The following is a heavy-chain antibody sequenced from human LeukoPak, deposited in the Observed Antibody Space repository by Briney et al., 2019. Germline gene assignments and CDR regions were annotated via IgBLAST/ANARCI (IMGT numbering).Heavy chain of an antibody. CDR1: GFTFSSYA. V-gene: IGHV3-30*04. Sequence: PVRSLRLSCAASGFTFSSYAMHWVRQAPGKGLEWVAVISYDGSNKYYADSVKGRLTISRDNSKNTLYLQMNSLRAEDTAVYYCARSDDYGDYGNLDYYYYGMDVWGQGTTVTVSS. J-gene: IGHJ6*02. CDR3: ARSDDYGDYGNLDYYYYGMDV. CDR2: ISYDGSNK. D-gene: IGHD4-17*01.